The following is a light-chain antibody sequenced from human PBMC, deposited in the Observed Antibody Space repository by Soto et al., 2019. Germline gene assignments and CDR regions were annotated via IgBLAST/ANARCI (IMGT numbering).Light chain of an antibody. CDR2: AAS. V-gene: IGKV1-39*01. CDR1: QNITNF. CDR3: QESATNRWA. Sequence: DIQMTQSPSSLSASVGDRVTIACRASQNITNFLTWYQHNPGKAPNLLIFAASHLQSGVPSRFSGSGSGTDFTLTISSLQPEDFATYYCQESATNRWAFGQGTKVEIK. J-gene: IGKJ1*01.